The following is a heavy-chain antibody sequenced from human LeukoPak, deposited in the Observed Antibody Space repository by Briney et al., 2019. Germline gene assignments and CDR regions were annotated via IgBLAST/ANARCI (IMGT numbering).Heavy chain of an antibody. V-gene: IGHV1-46*01. J-gene: IGHJ5*02. CDR2: INPSGGST. Sequence: ASVKVSCKASGYTFTSYYMHWVRQAPGQGLEWMGIINPSGGSTSYAQKFQGRVTMTRDMSTSTVYMELSSLRSEDTAVYYCARGITMVPGFNGFDPWGQGTLVTVSS. D-gene: IGHD3-10*01. CDR1: GYTFTSYY. CDR3: ARGITMVPGFNGFDP.